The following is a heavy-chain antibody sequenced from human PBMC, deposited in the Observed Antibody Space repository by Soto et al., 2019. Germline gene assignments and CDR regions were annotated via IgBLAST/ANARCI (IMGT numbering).Heavy chain of an antibody. Sequence: WASVKVSCKASGYTFTSYAMHWVRQAPGQRLGWMGWINAGNGDTKYSQKFQGRVTITRDTSASTAYMELSSLRSEDTAVYYCAREGIAAAGTRPFDYWGQGTLVTVSS. CDR1: GYTFTSYA. J-gene: IGHJ4*02. D-gene: IGHD6-13*01. CDR3: AREGIAAAGTRPFDY. V-gene: IGHV1-3*01. CDR2: INAGNGDT.